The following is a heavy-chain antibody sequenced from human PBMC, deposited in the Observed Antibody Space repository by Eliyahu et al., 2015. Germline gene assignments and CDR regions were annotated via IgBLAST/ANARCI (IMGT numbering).Heavy chain of an antibody. Sequence: EVQLLESGGGLVQPGGSLRLSCAASGFXFSSHGMXWVRQAPGKGLEWVSVISGSGGNTYYADSVKGRFTISRDNSKNTLYLHMNSLKVEDTAVYYCARDVGYGDYLLRYTALDYWGQGTLVTVSS. D-gene: IGHD4-17*01. CDR1: GFXFSSHG. CDR3: ARDVGYGDYLLRYTALDY. V-gene: IGHV3-23*01. CDR2: ISGSGGNT. J-gene: IGHJ4*02.